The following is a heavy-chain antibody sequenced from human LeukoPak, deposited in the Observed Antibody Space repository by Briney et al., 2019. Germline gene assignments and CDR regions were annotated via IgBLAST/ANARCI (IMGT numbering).Heavy chain of an antibody. V-gene: IGHV3-21*01. Sequence: GGCLRLSCAASGFTFSSSDMDWVPQAPGKGLEWVASISSSSSLIYYTDSVKGRFTISRDNAKNSLYLQMNSLRAEDTAVYFCAKEGRSTTPGYWGQGTLVTVSS. D-gene: IGHD6-13*01. CDR2: ISSSSSLI. CDR3: AKEGRSTTPGY. J-gene: IGHJ4*02. CDR1: GFTFSSSD.